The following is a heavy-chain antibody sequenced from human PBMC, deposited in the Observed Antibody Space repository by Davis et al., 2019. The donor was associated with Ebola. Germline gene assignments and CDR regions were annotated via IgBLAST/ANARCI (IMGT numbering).Heavy chain of an antibody. D-gene: IGHD2-2*01. V-gene: IGHV3-30-3*01. CDR1: GFTFSSYA. CDR3: ARYHHCSSTSCFYYYYYGMDV. J-gene: IGHJ6*02. Sequence: GESLKISCAASGFTFSSYAMHWVRQAPGKGLEWVAVISYDGSNKYYADSVKGRFTISRDNSKNTLYLQMNSLRAEDTAVYYCARYHHCSSTSCFYYYYYGMDVWGQGTTVTVSS. CDR2: ISYDGSNK.